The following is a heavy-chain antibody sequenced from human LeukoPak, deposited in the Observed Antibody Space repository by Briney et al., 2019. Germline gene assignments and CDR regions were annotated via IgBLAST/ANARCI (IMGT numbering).Heavy chain of an antibody. CDR3: ARHGSPPDYGMDV. CDR1: GGSIISIGYY. V-gene: IGHV4-39*01. Sequence: SESLSLTCIVSGGSIISIGYYWGWLRQPPGKGLEWIGSINHSGSTYYNPSLKSRVTISVDTSKNQFSLKLSSVTAADTAVYYCARHGSPPDYGMDVWGQGTTVTVSS. CDR2: INHSGST. J-gene: IGHJ6*02. D-gene: IGHD1-26*01.